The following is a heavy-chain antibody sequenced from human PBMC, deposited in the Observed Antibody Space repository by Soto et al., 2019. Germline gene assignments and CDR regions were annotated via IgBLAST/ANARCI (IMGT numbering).Heavy chain of an antibody. CDR2: IDPSDSYT. D-gene: IGHD6-13*01. CDR3: ARGLMSSEQQDYYFDY. J-gene: IGHJ4*02. Sequence: GESLKISCKGSGYSFTSYWISWVRQVPGKGLEWMGRIDPSDSYTNYSPSFQGHVTISADKSISTAYLQWSSLKASDTAMYYCARGLMSSEQQDYYFDYWGQGTLVTVSS. CDR1: GYSFTSYW. V-gene: IGHV5-10-1*01.